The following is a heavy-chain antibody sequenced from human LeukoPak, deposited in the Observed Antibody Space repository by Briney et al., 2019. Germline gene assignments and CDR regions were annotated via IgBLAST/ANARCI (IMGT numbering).Heavy chain of an antibody. D-gene: IGHD2-2*01. CDR2: FNRNSGGI. CDR3: ARDSKGGHIVVVPAALFDY. CDR1: GYTFTGYY. V-gene: IGHV1-2*02. J-gene: IGHJ4*02. Sequence: GASVKVSCKACGYTFTGYYMHWVRQAPGQGLEWMGWFNRNSGGINYAQKIQGSVTMTRDTSISTAYMELSRLRSDDTAVYYCARDSKGGHIVVVPAALFDYWGQGTLVTVSS.